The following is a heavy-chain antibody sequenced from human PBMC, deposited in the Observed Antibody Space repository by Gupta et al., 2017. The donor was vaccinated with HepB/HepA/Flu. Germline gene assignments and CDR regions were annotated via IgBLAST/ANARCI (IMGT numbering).Heavy chain of an antibody. CDR2: INHSGST. CDR1: GGSFSGYY. V-gene: IGHV4-34*01. J-gene: IGHJ4*02. D-gene: IGHD3-9*01. CDR3: ARILSREYFDY. Sequence: QLQLQQWGAGLLTPSETLSLNCAVYGGSFSGYYWSWIRQPPGKGLEWIGEINHSGSTNYNPSHKSRVTISVDTSKNQFSLKLSSVTAADTAVYYCARILSREYFDYWGQGTLVTVSS.